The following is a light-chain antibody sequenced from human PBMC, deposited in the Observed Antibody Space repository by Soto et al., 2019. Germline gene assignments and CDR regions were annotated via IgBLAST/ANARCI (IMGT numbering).Light chain of an antibody. CDR2: VAS. CDR3: LQHYNYPLT. J-gene: IGKJ4*01. CDR1: QVIKND. V-gene: IGKV1-6*01. Sequence: AIQMTQSPSSLSASVGERVTITCRASQVIKNDLSWYQQRPGRDPKLLIDVASNLQSGVPSRFSGSGSGADFTLTISSLQPEDFATYYCLQHYNYPLTFGGGTKVDIK.